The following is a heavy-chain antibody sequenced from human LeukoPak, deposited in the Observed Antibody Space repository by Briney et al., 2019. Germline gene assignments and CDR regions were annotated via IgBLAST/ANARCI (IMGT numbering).Heavy chain of an antibody. CDR1: GFTFSSYG. J-gene: IGHJ4*02. Sequence: GGSLRLSCAASGFTFSSYGMHWVRQPPGKGLEWVAFIRYDGSNKYYADSVKGRFTISRDNSRDTLHLQVNSLRAEDTAVYYCAKDNYDYGDYDGGDYWGQGTLVTVSS. CDR2: IRYDGSNK. D-gene: IGHD4-17*01. CDR3: AKDNYDYGDYDGGDY. V-gene: IGHV3-30*02.